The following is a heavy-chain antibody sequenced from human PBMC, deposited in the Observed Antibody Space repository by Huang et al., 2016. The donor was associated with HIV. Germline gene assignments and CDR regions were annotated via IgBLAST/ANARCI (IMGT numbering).Heavy chain of an antibody. V-gene: IGHV3-7*01. Sequence: VESGGRLVQPGGSIRLSCVGSTFTFGAYWMSWVRQSPGKGLEWVANIKKDEREKYYVESVKGRFNISRDKAKKVLFLEMNNVRVEDTATYYCATKTAAMDIWGQGTTVTVS. CDR2: IKKDEREK. CDR3: ATKTAAMDI. CDR1: TFTFGAYW. D-gene: IGHD1-7*01. J-gene: IGHJ6*02.